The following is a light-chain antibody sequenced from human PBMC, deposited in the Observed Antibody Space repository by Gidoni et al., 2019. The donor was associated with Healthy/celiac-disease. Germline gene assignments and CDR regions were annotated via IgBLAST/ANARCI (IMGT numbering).Light chain of an antibody. Sequence: GTSSDVGSYNLVSWYQQHPGKAPKLMIYEVSKRPSGVSNRFSGSKSGNTASLTISGLQAEDEADYYCCSYAGSSTFVFGTGTKVTVL. V-gene: IGLV2-23*02. J-gene: IGLJ1*01. CDR1: SSDVGSYNL. CDR3: CSYAGSSTFV. CDR2: EVS.